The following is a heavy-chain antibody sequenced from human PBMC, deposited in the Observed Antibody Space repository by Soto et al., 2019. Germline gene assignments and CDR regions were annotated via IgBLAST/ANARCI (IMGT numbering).Heavy chain of an antibody. Sequence: QVQLVQSGAEVKKPGASVKVSCKASGYTFTSYAMHWVRQAPGQRLEWMGWINAGNGNTKYSQKFQGRVTITRDTSASTASMELSSLRSEDTAVYYCARVGGLYDSSGYYYWGQGTLVTVSS. CDR1: GYTFTSYA. D-gene: IGHD3-22*01. V-gene: IGHV1-3*01. CDR2: INAGNGNT. J-gene: IGHJ4*02. CDR3: ARVGGLYDSSGYYY.